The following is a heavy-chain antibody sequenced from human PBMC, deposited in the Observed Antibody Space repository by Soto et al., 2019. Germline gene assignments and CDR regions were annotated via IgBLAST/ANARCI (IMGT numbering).Heavy chain of an antibody. CDR3: ARGWDEYSSSLTANWFDP. CDR2: MSPNSGDR. V-gene: IGHV1-8*01. J-gene: IGHJ5*02. CDR1: GYTFTSYD. D-gene: IGHD6-6*01. Sequence: QVQLVQSGAEVRRPGASVKVACKASGYTFTSYDINWVRQAPGQGLEWMGWMSPNSGDRGYAQKFQGRVTMTRDTPITTAYMELSSLRSEDTAVYYCARGWDEYSSSLTANWFDPWGQGTLVTVSS.